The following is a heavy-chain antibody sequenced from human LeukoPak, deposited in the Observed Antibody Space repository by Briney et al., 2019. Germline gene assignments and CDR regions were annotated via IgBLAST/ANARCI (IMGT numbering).Heavy chain of an antibody. CDR1: GFTFSSYW. CDR3: AREISSWYRAEGRFDP. Sequence: PGGSLRLSCAASGFTFSSYWMSWVRQAPGKGLEWVANIKQDGSEKHYVDSVKGRFTISRDNAKNPLYLQMNSLRAEDTAVYYCAREISSWYRAEGRFDPWGQGTLVTVSS. J-gene: IGHJ5*02. D-gene: IGHD6-13*01. V-gene: IGHV3-7*01. CDR2: IKQDGSEK.